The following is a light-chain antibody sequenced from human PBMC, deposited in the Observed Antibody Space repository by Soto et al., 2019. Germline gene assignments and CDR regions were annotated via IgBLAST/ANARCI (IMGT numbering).Light chain of an antibody. Sequence: GLTHDPCTVSFSSRKRPRRTCMASHSCHSNHLAWYQQKPGQAPRPRIYGASSRAPGIPDRFSGSGSGTDFTLTIRRLEPEGSAVYYCQPYGSSLPFGGGTKAAIK. V-gene: IGKV3-20*01. J-gene: IGKJ4*01. CDR3: QPYGSSLP. CDR1: HSCHSNH. CDR2: GAS.